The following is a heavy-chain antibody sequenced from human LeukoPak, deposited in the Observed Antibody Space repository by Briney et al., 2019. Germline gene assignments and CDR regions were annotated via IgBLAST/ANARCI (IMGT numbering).Heavy chain of an antibody. CDR2: IYYGGST. J-gene: IGHJ4*02. D-gene: IGHD3-3*01. V-gene: IGHV4-30-4*01. CDR3: ARVKADFWSGYYKGSRGYYFDY. Sequence: SQTLSLTCTVSGGSISSGDYYWSWIRQPPGKGLEWIGYIYYGGSTYYNPSLKSRVTISVDTSKNQFSLKLSSVTAADTAVYYCARVKADFWSGYYKGSRGYYFDYWGQGTLVTVSS. CDR1: GGSISSGDYY.